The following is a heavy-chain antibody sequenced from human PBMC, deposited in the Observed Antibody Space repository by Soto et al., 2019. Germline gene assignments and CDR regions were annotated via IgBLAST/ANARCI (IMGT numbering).Heavy chain of an antibody. D-gene: IGHD2-15*01. Sequence: QVQLVQSGAEVKKPGASVKVSCEASGYSFISHHMLWVRQAPGQGLEWMGIINPSGGGTRYAQKFQDRVNMTRDTSTSTIYMQLTGLRSEDTAVYYCARHSQFYCSGGSCSGSMDVWGQGTTVTVSS. J-gene: IGHJ6*02. CDR1: GYSFISHH. CDR3: ARHSQFYCSGGSCSGSMDV. CDR2: INPSGGGT. V-gene: IGHV1-46*01.